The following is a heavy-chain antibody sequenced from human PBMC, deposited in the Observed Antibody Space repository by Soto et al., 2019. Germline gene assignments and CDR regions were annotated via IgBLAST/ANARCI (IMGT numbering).Heavy chain of an antibody. V-gene: IGHV3-23*01. J-gene: IGHJ4*02. CDR1: GFTFSDHA. Sequence: EVQLLESGGGLVQPGGSLRLSCTASGFTFSDHAMTWVRQAPGKGLEWLSGISGGGTGAYYADSVKGRFTVSRDNSNNTVFLQMDSLRVEDTAFYYCAIGLWWHTHWGQGTLVTVSS. CDR2: ISGGGTGA. D-gene: IGHD2-15*01. CDR3: AIGLWWHTH.